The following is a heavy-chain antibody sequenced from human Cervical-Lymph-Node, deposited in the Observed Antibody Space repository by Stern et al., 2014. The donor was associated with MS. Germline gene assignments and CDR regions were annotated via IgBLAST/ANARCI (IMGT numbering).Heavy chain of an antibody. J-gene: IGHJ4*02. CDR1: GYTFSSFA. D-gene: IGHD3-16*01. CDR2: ITVYNGNT. V-gene: IGHV1-18*01. CDR3: ARGWGNPRH. Sequence: VQLVESGAEVKKPGASVNVSCKASGYTFSSFAITWVRQAPGQGLEWMGTITVYNGNTNYAQRVQDRVTMTTTTPTNTAYMEVRTLRSDDPAVYYCARGWGNPRHWGQGTLVTVSS.